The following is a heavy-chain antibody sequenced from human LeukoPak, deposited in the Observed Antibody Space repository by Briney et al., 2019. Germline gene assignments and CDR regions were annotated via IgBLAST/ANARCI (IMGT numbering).Heavy chain of an antibody. CDR3: ARYIVVVPADTGVDYCYGMDV. CDR2: IYYSGST. J-gene: IGHJ6*02. Sequence: SETLSLTCTVSGGSISSYYWSWIRQPPGKGLEWIGYIYYSGSTNYNPSLKSRVTISVDTSKNQFSLKLSSVTAADTAVYYCARYIVVVPADTGVDYCYGMDVWGQGTTVTVSS. D-gene: IGHD2-2*01. CDR1: GGSISSYY. V-gene: IGHV4-59*01.